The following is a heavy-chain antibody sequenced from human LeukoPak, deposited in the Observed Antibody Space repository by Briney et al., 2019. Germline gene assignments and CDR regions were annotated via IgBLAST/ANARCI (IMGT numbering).Heavy chain of an antibody. D-gene: IGHD3-16*02. Sequence: SETLSLTCAVSGGSISSGGYSWSWIRQHPGKGLEWIGHIFYSGSTFYNPSLKSRVTISLDTSKNQFSLKLYSATAADTAVYYCARAIAGDHDYVWGSYRLKYFDYWGQGTLVTVSS. J-gene: IGHJ4*02. CDR1: GGSISSGGYS. CDR2: IFYSGST. CDR3: ARAIAGDHDYVWGSYRLKYFDY. V-gene: IGHV4-31*11.